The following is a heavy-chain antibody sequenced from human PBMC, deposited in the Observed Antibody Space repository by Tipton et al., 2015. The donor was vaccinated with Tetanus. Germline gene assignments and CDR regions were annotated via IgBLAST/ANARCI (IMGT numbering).Heavy chain of an antibody. D-gene: IGHD3-3*02. Sequence: TLSLTCNVSGGSITKDYWAWIRQPPGKGLEWVGKITYSRTTNYNSSLKSRVTISLDASTSQFSLQLTSATAADTAVYYCAREQIRLIGEVIFRYFDLWGRGTLVTVSS. CDR2: ITYSRTT. CDR3: AREQIRLIGEVIFRYFDL. V-gene: IGHV4-59*01. CDR1: GGSITKDY. J-gene: IGHJ2*01.